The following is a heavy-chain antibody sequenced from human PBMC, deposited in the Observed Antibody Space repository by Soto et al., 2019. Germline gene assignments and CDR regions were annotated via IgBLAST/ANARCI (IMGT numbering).Heavy chain of an antibody. D-gene: IGHD3-9*01. Sequence: GGSLRLSCAASGFTFSSYSMNWVRQAPGKGLEWVSSISSSSSYIYYADSVKGRFTISRDNAKNSLYLQMNSLRAEDTAVYYCARDKLRYFDWSPNWFDPWGQGTLVTVS. CDR2: ISSSSSYI. J-gene: IGHJ5*02. CDR3: ARDKLRYFDWSPNWFDP. CDR1: GFTFSSYS. V-gene: IGHV3-21*01.